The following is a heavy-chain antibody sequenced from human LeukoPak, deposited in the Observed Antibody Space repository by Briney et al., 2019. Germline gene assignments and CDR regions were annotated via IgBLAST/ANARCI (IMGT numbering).Heavy chain of an antibody. CDR2: ISGGGGST. CDR3: AKGVLLTGRTPLDY. Sequence: GGSLRLSCAASGFTFNNVWMSWVRQAPGKGLEWVSAISGGGGSTYYADSVKGRFTISRDNSKNTLYLQMNSLRGEDTALYYCAKGVLLTGRTPLDYWGQGTLVTVSS. V-gene: IGHV3-23*01. CDR1: GFTFNNVW. J-gene: IGHJ4*02. D-gene: IGHD4/OR15-4a*01.